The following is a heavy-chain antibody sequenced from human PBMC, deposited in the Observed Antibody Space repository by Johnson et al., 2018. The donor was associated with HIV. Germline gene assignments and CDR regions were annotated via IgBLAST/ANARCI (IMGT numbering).Heavy chain of an antibody. CDR3: ARDLSRYQRQSGDAFDI. V-gene: IGHV3-30-3*01. J-gene: IGHJ3*02. D-gene: IGHD2-2*01. Sequence: VQLVESGGGLVQPGGSLRLSCAASGFTFSAYPMHWVRQTPAKGLEWMAIISYDGSNKYYADSVKGRFTISRDNSKNTLYLQMNSLRAEDTAVYYCARDLSRYQRQSGDAFDIWGQGTMVTVSS. CDR1: GFTFSAYP. CDR2: ISYDGSNK.